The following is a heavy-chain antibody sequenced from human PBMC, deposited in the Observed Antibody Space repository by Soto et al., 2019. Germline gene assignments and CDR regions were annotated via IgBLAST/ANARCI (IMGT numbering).Heavy chain of an antibody. CDR1: GGSISGYY. V-gene: IGHV4-59*01. Sequence: PSETLSLTCTVSGGSISGYYWSWIRQPPGKGLEWIGYIYYSGSTNYNPSLKSRVTIPVDTSKNQFSLKLSSVTAADTAVYYCARDYLPADKGFWFDPWGQGTLVTVSS. CDR3: ARDYLPADKGFWFDP. D-gene: IGHD2-15*01. J-gene: IGHJ5*02. CDR2: IYYSGST.